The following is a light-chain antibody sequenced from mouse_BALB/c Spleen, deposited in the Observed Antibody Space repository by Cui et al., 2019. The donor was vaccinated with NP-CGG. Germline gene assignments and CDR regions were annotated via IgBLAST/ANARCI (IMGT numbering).Light chain of an antibody. J-gene: IGLJ1*01. CDR2: GTN. V-gene: IGLV1*01. Sequence: QAVVTHESSPTTSPGETVTLTCHSSTGAVTTSNYANWVQEKPDHLFTGLIGGTNNRAPGVPARFSGSLIGDKAALTITGAQTEDEAIYFCTLWYSNHWVFGGGTKQTVL. CDR1: TGAVTTSNY. CDR3: TLWYSNHWV.